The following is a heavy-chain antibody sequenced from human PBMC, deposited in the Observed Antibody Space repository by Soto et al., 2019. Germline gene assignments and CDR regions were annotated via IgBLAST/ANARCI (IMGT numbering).Heavy chain of an antibody. CDR1: GGSITSSNW. V-gene: IGHV4-4*02. CDR3: AESEYYDFCSGYYFNWFDP. Sequence: SETLSLTCAVSGGSITSSNWWSWVRQPPRKGLEWIGHIYYSGSTNYNPSPKSRVTISVDTSKNQLSLKLSSVTAADTAVHSCAESEYYDFCSGYYFNWFDPWGQGTLVTVSS. J-gene: IGHJ5*02. CDR2: IYYSGST. D-gene: IGHD3-3*01.